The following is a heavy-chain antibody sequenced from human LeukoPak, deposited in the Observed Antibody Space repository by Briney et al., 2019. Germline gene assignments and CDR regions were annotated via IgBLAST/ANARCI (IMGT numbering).Heavy chain of an antibody. Sequence: PGGSLRLSCVASGFTFSNFAMNWVRQAPGKGLEWVSVVTGDSGTTHYADSVKGRFTISRGNSKNMVYLQMNSLRAEDTAICYCAKGWSGYFRSPFDLWGRGTMVTVSA. J-gene: IGHJ3*01. CDR3: AKGWSGYFRSPFDL. D-gene: IGHD3-3*01. CDR1: GFTFSNFA. V-gene: IGHV3-23*01. CDR2: VTGDSGTT.